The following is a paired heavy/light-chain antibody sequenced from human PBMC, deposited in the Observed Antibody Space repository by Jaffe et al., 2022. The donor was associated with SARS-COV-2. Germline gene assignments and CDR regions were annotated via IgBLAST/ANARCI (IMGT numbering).Light chain of an antibody. Sequence: DIQMTQSPSSLSASVGDRVTITCRASQSINSYLNWYQQKPGKAPCLLIYTASNLQSGVPSRFSGSASGTDFTLTISSLQPEDFATYYCQQSYSTPQTFGQGTKVEFK. CDR2: TAS. CDR3: QQSYSTPQT. J-gene: IGKJ1*01. V-gene: IGKV1-39*01. CDR1: QSINSY.
Heavy chain of an antibody. CDR1: GFTFSNYW. D-gene: IGHD6-13*01. CDR2: INLGGSEK. J-gene: IGHJ4*02. Sequence: EVQLVESGGGLVQPGGSLRLSCAASGFTFSNYWMSWVRQAPGKGLEWVANINLGGSEKYYVDSVKGRFTISRDNAKNSLYLQMNSLRAEDTAVYYCARDKAKPRAGCDSWGQGTLVTVSS. CDR3: ARDKAKPRAGCDS. V-gene: IGHV3-7*03.